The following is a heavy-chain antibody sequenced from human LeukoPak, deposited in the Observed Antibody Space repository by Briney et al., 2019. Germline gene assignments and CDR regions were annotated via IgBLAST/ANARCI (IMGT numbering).Heavy chain of an antibody. CDR1: GFTFSSYG. D-gene: IGHD2-2*02. CDR2: IRYDGSNK. V-gene: IGHV3-30*02. J-gene: IGHJ4*02. CDR3: ARDICYGSSTCNNFDY. Sequence: GGSLRLSRAASGFTFSSYGMHWVRQAPGKGLEWVAFIRYDGSNKYYADSVKCRFTISRDNSKNTLYLQMNSLRAEDTAVYYCARDICYGSSTCNNFDYWGQGTLVTVSS.